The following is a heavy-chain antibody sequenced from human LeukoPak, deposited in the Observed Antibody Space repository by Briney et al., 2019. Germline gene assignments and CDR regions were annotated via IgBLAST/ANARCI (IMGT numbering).Heavy chain of an antibody. CDR3: ARDAEGYSSSLDY. V-gene: IGHV3-48*01. D-gene: IGHD6-13*01. CDR2: ISSSSSTI. J-gene: IGHJ4*02. CDR1: GFTFSSYS. Sequence: GGSLRLSCAASGFTFSSYSMNWVRQAPGKGLEWVSSISSSSSTIYYADSVKGRFTISRDNAKNSLYLQMNSLRAEDTAVYYCARDAEGYSSSLDYWGQGTLVTVSS.